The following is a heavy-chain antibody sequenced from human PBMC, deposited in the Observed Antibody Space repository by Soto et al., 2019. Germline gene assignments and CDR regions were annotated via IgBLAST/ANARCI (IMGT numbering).Heavy chain of an antibody. CDR1: GGSISSGDYY. Sequence: QVQLQESGPGLVKPSQTLSLTYTVSGGSISSGDYYWSWIRQPPGKGLEWIGYIYYSGSTYYNPSLKSRVTISVDTSKNQFSLKLSSVTAADTAVYYCARDNMVRGVMGYGMDVWGQGTTVTVSS. CDR3: ARDNMVRGVMGYGMDV. J-gene: IGHJ6*02. D-gene: IGHD3-10*01. V-gene: IGHV4-30-4*01. CDR2: IYYSGST.